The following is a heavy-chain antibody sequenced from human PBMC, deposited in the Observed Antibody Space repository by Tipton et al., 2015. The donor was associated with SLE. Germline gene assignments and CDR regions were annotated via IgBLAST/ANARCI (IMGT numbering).Heavy chain of an antibody. CDR3: ARGPPSTHFDY. CDR1: GGSFSGYY. Sequence: GLVKPSETLSLTCAVYGGSFSGYYWSWIRQPPGKGLEWIGEINHSGSTYYNPSLKSRVTISVDTSKNQFSLKLSSVTAADTAVYYCARGPPSTHFDYWGQGTLVTVSS. CDR2: INHSGST. D-gene: IGHD2/OR15-2a*01. J-gene: IGHJ4*02. V-gene: IGHV4-34*01.